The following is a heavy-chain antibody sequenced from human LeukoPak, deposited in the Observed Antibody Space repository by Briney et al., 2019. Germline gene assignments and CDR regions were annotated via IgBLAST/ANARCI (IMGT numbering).Heavy chain of an antibody. CDR1: GFTFSDYW. CDR2: IKQDGGEK. J-gene: IGHJ4*02. D-gene: IGHD2-8*02. Sequence: HPGGSLRLSCAASGFTFSDYWMSWVRQAPGKGLEWVAYIKQDGGEKYYVDSVKGRFTISRDNARNSLYLQMDSLGLEDRAVYYCARAARYGTGCPDYWGQGTQVTVSS. CDR3: ARAARYGTGCPDY. V-gene: IGHV3-7*01.